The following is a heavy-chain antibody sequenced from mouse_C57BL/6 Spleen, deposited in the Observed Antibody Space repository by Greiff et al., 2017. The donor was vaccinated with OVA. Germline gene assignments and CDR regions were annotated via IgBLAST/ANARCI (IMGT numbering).Heavy chain of an antibody. CDR2: IYPGDGDT. D-gene: IGHD1-1*01. V-gene: IGHV1-80*01. Sequence: VQLQQSGAELVKPGASVKISCKASGYAFSSYWMNWVKQRPGKGLEWIGQIYPGDGDTNYNGKFKGKATLTADKSSSTAYMQLSSLTSEDSAVYFCARHYYDSSYGFDYWGQGTTLTVSS. CDR1: GYAFSSYW. J-gene: IGHJ2*01. CDR3: ARHYYDSSYGFDY.